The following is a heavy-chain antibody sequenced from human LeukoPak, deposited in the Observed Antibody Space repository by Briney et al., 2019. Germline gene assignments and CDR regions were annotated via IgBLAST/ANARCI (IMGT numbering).Heavy chain of an antibody. CDR2: TYPGDSHT. J-gene: IGHJ6*04. D-gene: IGHD3-9*01. Sequence: GEPLKISCKASGYTFTSYWIGWVRRMPGKDLEGMGDTYPGDSHTRYSPSFQGQPTISADKSMSTAYLQWRSLQASDTAMYYCARLVYGVLTNYVDIWGKGTTVPISS. CDR1: GYTFTSYW. CDR3: ARLVYGVLTNYVDI. V-gene: IGHV5-51*01.